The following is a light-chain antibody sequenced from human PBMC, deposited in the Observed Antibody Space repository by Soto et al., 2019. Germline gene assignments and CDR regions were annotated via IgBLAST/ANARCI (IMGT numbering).Light chain of an antibody. Sequence: EVMLTQSPGTLSLSPGERATLSCRASQSVSSNYLAWYQQKSGQAPRLLIYGASNRATGIPDRFSGSGSGTYFTPTIRRLEPEDFAVYYCQQYDTSPRTFGQGTKVEFK. V-gene: IGKV3-20*01. J-gene: IGKJ1*01. CDR3: QQYDTSPRT. CDR2: GAS. CDR1: QSVSSNY.